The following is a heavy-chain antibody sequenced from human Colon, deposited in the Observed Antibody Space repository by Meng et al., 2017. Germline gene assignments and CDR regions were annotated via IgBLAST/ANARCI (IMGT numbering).Heavy chain of an antibody. J-gene: IGHJ5*02. Sequence: GGSLRLSCAASGFPFSNYWMNWVRQVPGKGLVWVARINGDGSSTSYADSVKGRFSISRDNSKNTLYLQMNSLRPEDTGVYYCASLSPPVTERWIDPWGQGNLVTVSS. V-gene: IGHV3-74*03. CDR1: GFPFSNYW. CDR2: INGDGSST. D-gene: IGHD2-21*02. CDR3: ASLSPPVTERWIDP.